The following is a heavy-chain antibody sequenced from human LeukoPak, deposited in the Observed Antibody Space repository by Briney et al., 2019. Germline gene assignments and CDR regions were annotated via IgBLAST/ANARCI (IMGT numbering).Heavy chain of an antibody. Sequence: GGSLRLSCAASGFTFSSYAMSWVRQAPGKGLEWVSAISGSGGSTYYADSVKGRFTISRDNSKNTLYLQMNSLRAEDTAVYYCAKAGGYGPLRYYGMDVWGQGTTVTVSS. CDR1: GFTFSSYA. J-gene: IGHJ6*02. CDR3: AKAGGYGPLRYYGMDV. D-gene: IGHD5-12*01. CDR2: ISGSGGST. V-gene: IGHV3-23*01.